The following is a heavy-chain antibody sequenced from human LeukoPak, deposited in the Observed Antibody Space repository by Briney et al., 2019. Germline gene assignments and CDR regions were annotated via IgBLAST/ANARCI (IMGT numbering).Heavy chain of an antibody. Sequence: PGGSLRLSCAASGFTFSNYGMDWVRQAPGKGLEWVAVIWYDGSKKYYADSVKGRFTISRDNSKNTLYLQMNSLRAEDTALYYCARLGSGWSFDYWGQGTLVTVSS. CDR3: ARLGSGWSFDY. V-gene: IGHV3-33*01. CDR1: GFTFSNYG. D-gene: IGHD6-19*01. CDR2: IWYDGSKK. J-gene: IGHJ4*02.